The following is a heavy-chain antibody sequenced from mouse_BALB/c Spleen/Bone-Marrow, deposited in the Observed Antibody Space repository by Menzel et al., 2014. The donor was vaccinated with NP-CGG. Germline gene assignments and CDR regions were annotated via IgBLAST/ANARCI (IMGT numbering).Heavy chain of an antibody. CDR1: GYAFTSYL. CDR2: INPGSGGA. D-gene: IGHD3-2*01. V-gene: IGHV1-54*01. Sequence: QVHVKQSGAELVRPGTSVKVSGKASGYAFTSYLIEWIKQRPGQGLEWIGVINPGSGGANYNEKFKGKATLTADKSSSTAYMQISSLTSDDSAVYFCAREWTARPPYYWAQATALPVYS. J-gene: IGHJ2*01. CDR3: AREWTARPPYY.